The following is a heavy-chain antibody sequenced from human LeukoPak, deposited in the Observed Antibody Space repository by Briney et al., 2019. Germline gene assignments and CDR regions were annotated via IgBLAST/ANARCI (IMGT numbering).Heavy chain of an antibody. D-gene: IGHD5-12*01. CDR1: GGTFSSYA. CDR2: IIPIFGTA. J-gene: IGHJ6*03. CDR3: AVAPRPPHYYYYYMDV. V-gene: IGHV1-69*01. Sequence: SVKVSCKASGGTFSSYAISWVRQAPGQGLEWMGGIIPIFGTANYAQKFQGRVTITADESTSKAYMELSSLRSEDTAVYYCAVAPRPPHYYYYYMDVWGKGTTVTVSS.